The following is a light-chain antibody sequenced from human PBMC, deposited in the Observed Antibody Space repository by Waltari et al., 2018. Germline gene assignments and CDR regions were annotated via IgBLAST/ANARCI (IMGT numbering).Light chain of an antibody. CDR2: KSS. CDR3: HQRYSYPLT. V-gene: IGKV1-9*01. J-gene: IGKJ4*01. CDR1: QGISSY. Sequence: DIQLTQSPSSLSGSVGDRVTITCRASQGISSYLAWYQQKPGTAPKLLIYKSSSLQSGVPSRFSGSGAGTEFTLTISRLQLEDFAVYYCHQRYSYPLTFGVVSKVEIK.